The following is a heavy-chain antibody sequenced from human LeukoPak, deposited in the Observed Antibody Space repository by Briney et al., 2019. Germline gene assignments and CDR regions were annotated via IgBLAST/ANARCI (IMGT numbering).Heavy chain of an antibody. D-gene: IGHD3-10*01. J-gene: IGHJ5*02. CDR1: GFTFSSYS. Sequence: PGGSLRLSCAASGFTFSSYSMHWVRQAPGKGLEWVAFIRYDGSNKYYADSVKGRFTISRDNSKNTLYLQMNSLRAEDTAVYYCAKDPDYYGSGSYPSWGQGTLVTVSS. CDR2: IRYDGSNK. V-gene: IGHV3-30*02. CDR3: AKDPDYYGSGSYPS.